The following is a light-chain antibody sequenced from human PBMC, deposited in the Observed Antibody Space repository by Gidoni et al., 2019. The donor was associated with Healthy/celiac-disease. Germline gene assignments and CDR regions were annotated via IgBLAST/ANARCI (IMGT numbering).Light chain of an antibody. CDR3: QQSYSTVIT. Sequence: DIQITQSPSSLSASVGARVTITGRASQGISYYLNWYQQKPGKAPKLLIYAASSLQSGVPSRFRGSGSGTDFTLTITSLQPNDFATYYCQQSYSTVITFGQGTRLEIK. V-gene: IGKV1-39*01. J-gene: IGKJ5*01. CDR2: AAS. CDR1: QGISYY.